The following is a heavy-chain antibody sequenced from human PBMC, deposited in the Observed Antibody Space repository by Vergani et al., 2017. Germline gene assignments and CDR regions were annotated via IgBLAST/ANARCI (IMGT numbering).Heavy chain of an antibody. J-gene: IGHJ6*03. CDR1: GGSISSYY. D-gene: IGHD3-3*01. V-gene: IGHV4-59*01. CDR3: ARCPVYYDVWSGYPYYYYMDV. CDR2: IYYSGST. Sequence: QVQLQESGPGLVKPSETLSLTCTVSGGSISSYYWSWIRQPPGKGLEWIGYIYYSGSTNYNPSLKSRVTISVDTSKNQFSLKLISVTAADTAVYYCARCPVYYDVWSGYPYYYYMDVWGKGSTVTVSS.